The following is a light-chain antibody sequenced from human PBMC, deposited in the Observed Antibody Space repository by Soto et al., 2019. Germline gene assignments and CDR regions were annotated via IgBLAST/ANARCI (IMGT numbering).Light chain of an antibody. CDR1: QDISNY. J-gene: IGKJ5*01. Sequence: DIQMTQSPSSLSASVGDRVTITCQASQDISNYLNCYQQKPGKAPKLLIYDASNLETGVPSRFSGSGSGTDFTFTISSLQPEDIATYYCQQYDNLPITFGQGTRPEIK. CDR3: QQYDNLPIT. V-gene: IGKV1-33*01. CDR2: DAS.